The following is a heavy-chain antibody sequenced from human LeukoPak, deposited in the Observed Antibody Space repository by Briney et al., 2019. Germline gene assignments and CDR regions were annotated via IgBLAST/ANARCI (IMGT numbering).Heavy chain of an antibody. Sequence: GASVKVSCKASGGTFSSYAISWVRQAPGQGLEWMGGIIPIFGTANYAQKFQGRVTITTDESTSTAYMELSSLRSDDTAVYYCARVRYTMIRGVIDWFDPWGQGTLVTVSS. J-gene: IGHJ5*02. CDR2: IIPIFGTA. CDR3: ARVRYTMIRGVIDWFDP. CDR1: GGTFSSYA. V-gene: IGHV1-69*05. D-gene: IGHD3-10*01.